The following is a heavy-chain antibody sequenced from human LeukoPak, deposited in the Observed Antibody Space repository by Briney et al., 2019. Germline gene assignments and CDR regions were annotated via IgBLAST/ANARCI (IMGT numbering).Heavy chain of an antibody. CDR3: AREAEYQLLYFYYYYGMDV. CDR1: GYTFTSYD. CDR2: MNPNSGNT. D-gene: IGHD2-2*02. V-gene: IGHV1-8*01. J-gene: IGHJ6*02. Sequence: ASVTVSCKASGYTFTSYDINWVRQATGQGLEWMGWMNPNSGNTGYAQKFQGRVTMTRNTSISTAYMELSSLRSEDTAVYYCAREAEYQLLYFYYYYGMDVWGQGTTVTVSS.